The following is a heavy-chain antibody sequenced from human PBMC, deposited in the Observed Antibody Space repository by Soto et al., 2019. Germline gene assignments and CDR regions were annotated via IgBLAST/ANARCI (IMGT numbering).Heavy chain of an antibody. J-gene: IGHJ6*02. V-gene: IGHV1-18*04. D-gene: IGHD6-19*01. CDR1: GYTFTSYG. CDR3: ARDMAVAGTPYYYYYYGMDV. CDR2: ISAYNGNT. Sequence: ASVKVSCKASGYTFTSYGISWVRQAPGQGLEWMGWISAYNGNTNYAQRLQGRVTMTTDTSTSTAYMELRSLRSDDTAVYYCARDMAVAGTPYYYYYYGMDVWGQGTTVTVSS.